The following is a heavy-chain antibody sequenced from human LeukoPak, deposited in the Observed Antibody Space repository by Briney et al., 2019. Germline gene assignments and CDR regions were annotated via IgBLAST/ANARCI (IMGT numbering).Heavy chain of an antibody. CDR1: GFTFSSYA. CDR3: ARDFGDSSGYRIGDAWFDP. V-gene: IGHV3-30-3*01. D-gene: IGHD3-22*01. Sequence: GGSLRLSCAASGFTFSSYAMHWVRQAPGKGLEWVAVISYDGSNKYYADSVKGRFTISRDNSKNTLYLQMNSLRAEDTAVYYCARDFGDSSGYRIGDAWFDPWGQGTLVTVSS. J-gene: IGHJ5*02. CDR2: ISYDGSNK.